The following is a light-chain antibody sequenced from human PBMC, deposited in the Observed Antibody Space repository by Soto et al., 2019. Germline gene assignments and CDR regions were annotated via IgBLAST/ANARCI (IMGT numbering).Light chain of an antibody. CDR2: GAS. CDR3: QHYGSSLV. V-gene: IGKV3-20*01. Sequence: EIVLTQSPGTLSLSPGERATLSCRASQSVSSSYLAWYQQKPGQAPRLLIYGASSRATGLPDRFSGSGSGTHFTPTTSRLEPDVFAVYYCQHYGSSLVFGPGTKVHIK. CDR1: QSVSSSY. J-gene: IGKJ3*01.